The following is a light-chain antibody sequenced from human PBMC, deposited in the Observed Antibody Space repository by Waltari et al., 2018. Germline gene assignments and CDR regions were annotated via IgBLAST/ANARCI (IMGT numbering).Light chain of an antibody. CDR3: GSRGSSWV. Sequence: SSELTQDPAVSVALGQTVRITCQGDNLRNYYANWYQQKPGQAPVLVIYGKNNRPSGIPDRFSGSSSRNTASLTITGAQAEDEADYSCGSRGSSWVFGGGTKLTVL. CDR1: NLRNYY. V-gene: IGLV3-19*01. CDR2: GKN. J-gene: IGLJ3*02.